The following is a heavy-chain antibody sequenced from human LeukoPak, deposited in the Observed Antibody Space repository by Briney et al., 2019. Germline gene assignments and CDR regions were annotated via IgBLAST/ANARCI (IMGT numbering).Heavy chain of an antibody. Sequence: GGSLRLSCAASGFTFSSYWMSWVRQAPGKGLEWVANIKQDGSEKYYVDSVKGRFTISRDNAKNSLYLQMNSLRAEDTAVYYCARAVYYYGSGSLNWFDPWGQGTLVTVSS. CDR3: ARAVYYYGSGSLNWFDP. D-gene: IGHD3-10*01. CDR1: GFTFSSYW. J-gene: IGHJ5*02. V-gene: IGHV3-7*01. CDR2: IKQDGSEK.